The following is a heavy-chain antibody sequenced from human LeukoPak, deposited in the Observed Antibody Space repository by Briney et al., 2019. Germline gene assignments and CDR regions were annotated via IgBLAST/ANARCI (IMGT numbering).Heavy chain of an antibody. V-gene: IGHV4-38-2*02. D-gene: IGHD6-13*01. CDR2: IYHSGST. CDR1: GYSISSGYY. Sequence: KPSETLSLTCTVSGYSISSGYYWGWIRQPPGKGLEWIGSIYHSGSTYYNPSLKSRVTISVDTSKNQFSLKLSSVTAAGTAVYYCARDSGSSSWYDYWGQGTLVTVSS. CDR3: ARDSGSSSWYDY. J-gene: IGHJ4*02.